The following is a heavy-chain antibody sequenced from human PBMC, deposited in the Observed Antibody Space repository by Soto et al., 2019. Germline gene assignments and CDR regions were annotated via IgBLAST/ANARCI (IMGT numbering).Heavy chain of an antibody. CDR2: LTPSGGET. CDR3: AHPRGYGVFDAYDI. CDR1: GFTFSTYA. Sequence: GGSLRLSCEASGFTFSTYAMSWVRQAPGKGLEWVSALTPSGGETFYADSVKGRFTISRDNSMNALYLQMNGLRIEDTAVYYCAHPRGYGVFDAYDIWGQGTMVTVSS. V-gene: IGHV3-23*01. D-gene: IGHD4-17*01. J-gene: IGHJ3*02.